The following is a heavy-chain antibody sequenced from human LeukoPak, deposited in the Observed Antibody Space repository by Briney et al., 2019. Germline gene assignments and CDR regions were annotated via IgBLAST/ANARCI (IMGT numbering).Heavy chain of an antibody. CDR1: GFTFSSYA. CDR3: ARGLRPYYYGMDV. CDR2: TSYDGSNK. J-gene: IGHJ6*02. Sequence: PGGSLRLSCAASGFTFSSYAMHWVRQAPGKGLEWVAVTSYDGSNKYYADSVKGRFTVSRDNSKNTLYLQMNSLRAEDTAVYYCARGLRPYYYGMDVWGQGTTVTVSS. D-gene: IGHD5-12*01. V-gene: IGHV3-30*04.